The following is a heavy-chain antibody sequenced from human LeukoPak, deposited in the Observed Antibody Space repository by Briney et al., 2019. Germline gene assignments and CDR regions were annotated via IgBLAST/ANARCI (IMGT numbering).Heavy chain of an antibody. J-gene: IGHJ3*02. V-gene: IGHV4-59*01. CDR3: ARFLLDAFDI. CDR2: IYYSGST. CDR1: GGSISGYY. Sequence: SETLSLTCTVSGGSISGYYWSWIRQPPGKGLEWIGYIYYSGSTNYNPSLKSRVTISVDTSKNQFSLKLSSVTAADTAVYYCARFLLDAFDIWGQGTMVTVSS.